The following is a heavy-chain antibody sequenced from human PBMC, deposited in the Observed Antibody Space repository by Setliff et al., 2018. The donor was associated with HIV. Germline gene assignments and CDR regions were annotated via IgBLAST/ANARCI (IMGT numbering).Heavy chain of an antibody. Sequence: PSETLSLTCTVSGGSITGYHWSWIRQPPGKGLEWIGSMYHTGSTYYSPSLNSRSTISVDTSKNQFSLKLRSVTAADTAVYYCARVYYGDLEYWGQGTLVTVSS. V-gene: IGHV4-38-2*02. CDR1: GGSITGYH. CDR2: MYHTGST. CDR3: ARVYYGDLEY. D-gene: IGHD4-17*01. J-gene: IGHJ4*02.